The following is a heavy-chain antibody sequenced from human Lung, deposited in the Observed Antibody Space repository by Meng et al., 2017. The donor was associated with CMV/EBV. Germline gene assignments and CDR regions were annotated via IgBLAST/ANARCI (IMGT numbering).Heavy chain of an antibody. CDR1: GGSLSRRNW. CDR2: IYHSGRT. Sequence: VQLREPVPGLGERCGHRSLTCAVPGGSLSRRNWWCWVSQPPWKGRELIGEIYHSGRTNYNPSLKSRVTISVDESKNQFSLRLSSVTAADTAVYYCARVGAYCGGDCYHPRWGQGTLVTVSS. J-gene: IGHJ4*02. V-gene: IGHV4-4*02. D-gene: IGHD2-21*02. CDR3: ARVGAYCGGDCYHPR.